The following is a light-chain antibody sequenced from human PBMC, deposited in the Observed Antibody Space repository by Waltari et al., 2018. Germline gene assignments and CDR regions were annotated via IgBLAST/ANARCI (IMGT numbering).Light chain of an antibody. CDR2: EVS. J-gene: IGLJ3*02. CDR3: TSFTSSATWV. Sequence: QSALTQPASVSGSPGQSITISCSGTSSDIGAYKHVSWYQQHPGKAPKLMIYEVSNRPSGVSNRFSGSKSGNTASLTISGLQADDESHYYCTSFTSSATWVSGGGTKVTVL. CDR1: SSDIGAYKH. V-gene: IGLV2-14*01.